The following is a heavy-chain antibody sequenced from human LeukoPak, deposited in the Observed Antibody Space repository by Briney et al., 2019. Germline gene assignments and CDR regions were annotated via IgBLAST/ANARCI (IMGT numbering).Heavy chain of an antibody. V-gene: IGHV1-2*06. CDR2: INPNSGGT. CDR1: GYTFTGYY. J-gene: IGHJ4*02. CDR3: ASTTNHGYSYGYIDY. Sequence: GASVKVSCKASGYTFTGYYMHWVRQAPGQGLEWMGRINPNSGGTNYAQKFQGRVTMTRDTSISTAYMELSRLRSDDTAVYYCASTTNHGYSYGYIDYWGQGTLVTVSS. D-gene: IGHD5-18*01.